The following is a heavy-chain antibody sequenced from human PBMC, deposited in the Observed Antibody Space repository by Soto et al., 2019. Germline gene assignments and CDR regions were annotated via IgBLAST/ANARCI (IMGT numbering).Heavy chain of an antibody. CDR2: TRNKEKSYTT. CDR1: GFRFSDHY. V-gene: IGHV3-72*01. D-gene: IGHD3-10*01. CDR3: ARAASPTFDYYYGLDV. J-gene: IGHJ6*02. Sequence: EVRLVESGGGLVQPGGSLRLSCAASGFRFSDHYMDWVRQAPGKGLEWVGRTRNKEKSYTTEYAASVKGRFTISRDDSKNSLYLQMSRLKIEDTALYYCARAASPTFDYYYGLDVWGQGTTVTVSS.